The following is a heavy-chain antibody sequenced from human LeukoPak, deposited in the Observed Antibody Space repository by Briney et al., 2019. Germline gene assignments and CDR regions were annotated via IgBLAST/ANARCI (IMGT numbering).Heavy chain of an antibody. V-gene: IGHV3-23*01. CDR3: AKDRSLRYFDWPPRGY. CDR2: ISGSGGST. CDR1: GFTFSSYA. Sequence: GGSLRLSCAASGFTFSSYAMSWVRQAPGKGLECLSAISGSGGSTYYADSVKGRFTISRDNSKNTLYLQMNSLRAEDTAVYYCAKDRSLRYFDWPPRGYWGQGTLVTVSS. J-gene: IGHJ4*02. D-gene: IGHD3-9*01.